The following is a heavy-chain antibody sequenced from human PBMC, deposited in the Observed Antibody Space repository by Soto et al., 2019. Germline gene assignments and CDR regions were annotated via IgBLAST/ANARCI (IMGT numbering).Heavy chain of an antibody. Sequence: QVQLQQWGAGLLKPSETLSLTCAVYGGSFSGYYWSWIRQPPGKGLEWIGEINHSGSTNYNPSLKGLVTISVDTSKNQFSLKLSSVTAADTAVYYCSTCGSSGYYGSGSYSWFDPWGQGTLVTVSS. CDR2: INHSGST. CDR3: STCGSSGYYGSGSYSWFDP. J-gene: IGHJ5*02. CDR1: GGSFSGYY. V-gene: IGHV4-34*01. D-gene: IGHD3-10*01.